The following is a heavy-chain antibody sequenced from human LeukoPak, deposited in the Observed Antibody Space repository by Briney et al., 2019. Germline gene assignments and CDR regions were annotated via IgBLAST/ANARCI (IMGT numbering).Heavy chain of an antibody. J-gene: IGHJ3*02. CDR2: ISWSSDSI. D-gene: IGHD1-7*01. V-gene: IGHV3-9*03. CDR1: GLTYDEYP. CDR3: AKFPTSESLISWFIHRNYLYAFDI. Sequence: PGSPLTLLCAASGLTYDEYPELGPREAPEEALEGVSDISWSSDSIVHGDSVKGRLTISRDNAKNSLYLHMSSLRAEDMALYDCAKFPTSESLISWFIHRNYLYAFDIWGQGTMVSVSS.